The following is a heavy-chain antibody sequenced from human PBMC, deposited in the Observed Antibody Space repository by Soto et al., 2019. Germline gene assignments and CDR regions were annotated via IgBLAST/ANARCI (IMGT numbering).Heavy chain of an antibody. CDR2: INAGNGNT. CDR3: ARGPSGWYSTPDYYFDY. J-gene: IGHJ4*02. V-gene: IGHV1-3*01. Sequence: ASGKVSCKASGYTFTSYAMHWVRQAPGQRLEWMGWINAGNGNTKYSQKFQGRVTITRDTSASTAYMELSSLRSEDTAVYYCARGPSGWYSTPDYYFDYWGQGSLVTVSS. D-gene: IGHD6-19*01. CDR1: GYTFTSYA.